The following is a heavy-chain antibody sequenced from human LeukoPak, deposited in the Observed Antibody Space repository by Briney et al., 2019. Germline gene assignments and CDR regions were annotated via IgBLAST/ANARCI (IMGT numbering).Heavy chain of an antibody. J-gene: IGHJ4*02. Sequence: ASVKVSCKASGYTFTSYDINWVRQATGQGLEWMGWMNPNSGNTGYAQKFQGRVTITADESTSTAYMELSSLRSEDTAVYYCAREGVGYYDSSGYSEDYWGQGTLVTVSS. CDR1: GYTFTSYD. CDR3: AREGVGYYDSSGYSEDY. D-gene: IGHD3-22*01. CDR2: MNPNSGNT. V-gene: IGHV1-8*03.